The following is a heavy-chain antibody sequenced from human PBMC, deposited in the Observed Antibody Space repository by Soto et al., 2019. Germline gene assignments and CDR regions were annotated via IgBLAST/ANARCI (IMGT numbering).Heavy chain of an antibody. CDR2: ISPYDGNT. J-gene: IGHJ4*02. CDR3: ARDDRAAAAGTTFYFDY. Sequence: HVQLVQSEAEVKKPGASVKVSCKPSGYVFTNYGLSWVRQAPGQVLEWMAWISPYDGNTHYAQNLQGRVTVTTDTSTSTAYMELRSLRSDDTAVYFCARDDRAAAAGTTFYFDYWGQGTLVTVSS. D-gene: IGHD6-13*01. CDR1: GYVFTNYG. V-gene: IGHV1-18*01.